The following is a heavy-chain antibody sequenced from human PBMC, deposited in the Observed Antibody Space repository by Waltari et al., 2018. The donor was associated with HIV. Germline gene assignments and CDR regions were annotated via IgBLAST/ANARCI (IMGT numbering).Heavy chain of an antibody. J-gene: IGHJ1*01. CDR3: AKGGTSGYTFGFGR. D-gene: IGHD5-18*01. CDR2: INSEGSIT. CDR1: GFPFSTYC. Sequence: EVQLVESGGGFVQPGGSLRLSCAASGFPFSTYCMPWVRQAPGKGLVWVSRINSEGSITSHADSVKGRFTISRDNARNTLYLQMNSLGAEDTAMYYCAKGGTSGYTFGFGRWGQGTLVTVSS. V-gene: IGHV3-74*01.